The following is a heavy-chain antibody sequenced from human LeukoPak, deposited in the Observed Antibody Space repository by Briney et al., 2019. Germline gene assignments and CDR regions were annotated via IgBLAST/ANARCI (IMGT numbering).Heavy chain of an antibody. V-gene: IGHV3-11*01. J-gene: IGHJ4*02. CDR2: ISSSGSTI. CDR1: GFTFSSYA. D-gene: IGHD3-9*01. Sequence: GGSLRLSCAASGFTFSSYAMSWIRQAPGKGLEWVSYISSSGSTIYYADSVKGRFTISRDNAKNSLYLQMNSLRAEDTAVYYCARDSTTLRYPDYWGQGTLVTVSS. CDR3: ARDSTTLRYPDY.